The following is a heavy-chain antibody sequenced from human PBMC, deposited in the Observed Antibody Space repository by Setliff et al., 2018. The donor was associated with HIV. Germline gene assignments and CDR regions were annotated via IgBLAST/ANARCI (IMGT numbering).Heavy chain of an antibody. J-gene: IGHJ6*03. V-gene: IGHV1-69*05. CDR3: ARDAFDYTAYYYSYMDV. CDR1: GGTFSSYV. CDR2: IIPIFGTA. Sequence: SVKVSCKASGGTFSSYVISWVRQAPGQGLEWMGGIIPIFGTATYEQKFQGRVTMTRDTSTSTVYMELSSLRSEDTAVYYCARDAFDYTAYYYSYMDVWGKGTTVTVSS. D-gene: IGHD4-4*01.